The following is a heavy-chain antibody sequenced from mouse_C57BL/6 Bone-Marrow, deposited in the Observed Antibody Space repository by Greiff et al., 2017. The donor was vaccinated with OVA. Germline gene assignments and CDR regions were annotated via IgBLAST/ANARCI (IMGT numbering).Heavy chain of an antibody. CDR2: IDPSDSYT. CDR1: GYTFTSYW. CDR3: ARAGGNSDFDY. D-gene: IGHD2-1*01. J-gene: IGHJ2*01. Sequence: QVQLQQPGAELVKPGASVKLSCKASGYTFTSYWMQWVKQRPGQGLEWIGEIDPSDSYTNYNQKFKGKATLTVDTSSSTAYMQLSSLTSEDSAVYYCARAGGNSDFDYWGQGTTLTVSS. V-gene: IGHV1-50*01.